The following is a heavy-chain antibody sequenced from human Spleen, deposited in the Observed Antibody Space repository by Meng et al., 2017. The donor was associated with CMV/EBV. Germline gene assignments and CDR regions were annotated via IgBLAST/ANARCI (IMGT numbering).Heavy chain of an antibody. V-gene: IGHV1-18*01. CDR1: GYTFTNYD. Sequence: CETSGYTFTNYDVTWVRQAPGQGLEWVGWISPYSGDTTYAQKFQGRVTMTADMSTTTAYMELRSLKSDDTAVYYCARRGLVPRYFDHWGQGTLVTVSS. D-gene: IGHD6-6*01. CDR2: ISPYSGDT. CDR3: ARRGLVPRYFDH. J-gene: IGHJ4*02.